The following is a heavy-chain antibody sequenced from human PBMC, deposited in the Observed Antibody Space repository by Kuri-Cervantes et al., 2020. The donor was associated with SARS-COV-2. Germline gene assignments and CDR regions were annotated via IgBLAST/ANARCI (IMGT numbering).Heavy chain of an antibody. CDR3: ARGHRYYDSSGYYYHFDY. J-gene: IGHJ4*02. Sequence: GGSLRLSCAASGFTFSSYAMNWVRQAPGKGLEWVSSISSSSSYIYYADSVKGRFTISRDNAKNSLYLQMNSLRAEDTAVYYCARGHRYYDSSGYYYHFDYWGQGTLVTVSS. V-gene: IGHV3-21*01. D-gene: IGHD3-22*01. CDR2: ISSSSSYI. CDR1: GFTFSSYA.